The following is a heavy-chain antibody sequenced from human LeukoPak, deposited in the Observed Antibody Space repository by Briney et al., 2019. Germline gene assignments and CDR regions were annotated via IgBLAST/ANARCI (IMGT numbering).Heavy chain of an antibody. Sequence: GGSLRLSCADSGFTFRSYWMTWVRQAPGRGLEWVANIKQDGSEKYYVDSVRGRFTISRDNAENSLYLQMNSLRAEDTAVYYCARGRNTFDSWGQGTLVTVSS. CDR3: ARGRNTFDS. J-gene: IGHJ4*02. D-gene: IGHD1/OR15-1a*01. V-gene: IGHV3-7*01. CDR1: GFTFRSYW. CDR2: IKQDGSEK.